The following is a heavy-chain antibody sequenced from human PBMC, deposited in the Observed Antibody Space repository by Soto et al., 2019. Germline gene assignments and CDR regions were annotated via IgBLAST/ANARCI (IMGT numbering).Heavy chain of an antibody. CDR3: ARARIAAAGISWFDP. V-gene: IGHV4-39*01. Sequence: QLQLQESGPGLVKPSETLSLTCTVSGGSISSSSYYWGWIRQPQGKGLEWIANIFYSGSTFYNPSLKSRVTISVDTSKTQFSLKLSSVTAADTAVYYCARARIAAAGISWFDPWGQGTLVTVSS. J-gene: IGHJ5*02. CDR1: GGSISSSSYY. D-gene: IGHD6-13*01. CDR2: IFYSGST.